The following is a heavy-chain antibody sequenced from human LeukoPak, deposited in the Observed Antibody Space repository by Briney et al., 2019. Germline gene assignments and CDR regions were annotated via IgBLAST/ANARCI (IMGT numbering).Heavy chain of an antibody. D-gene: IGHD6-13*01. Sequence: PGGSLRLSCAASGFTFSNCAMGWVRQAPGKGLEWVSSISSSGGSTYYADSVKGRFTISRDNSKSTLFPQLKSLGVEDTAVYFCARRPPIATSGTYFFDYWGQGTLATVSS. CDR2: ISSSGGST. CDR1: GFTFSNCA. V-gene: IGHV3-23*01. CDR3: ARRPPIATSGTYFFDY. J-gene: IGHJ4*02.